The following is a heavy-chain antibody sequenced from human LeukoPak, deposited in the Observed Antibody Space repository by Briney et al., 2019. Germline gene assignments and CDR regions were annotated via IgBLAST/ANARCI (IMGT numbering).Heavy chain of an antibody. Sequence: SETLSITCTVSGGSISSGGYYWSWIRQHPGKGLEWIGYIYYSGSTYYNPSLKSRVTISVDTSKDQFSLKLSSVTAADTAVYYCARADSGSYLFHYWGQGTLVTVSS. CDR1: GGSISSGGYY. CDR2: IYYSGST. J-gene: IGHJ4*02. V-gene: IGHV4-31*03. D-gene: IGHD1-26*01. CDR3: ARADSGSYLFHY.